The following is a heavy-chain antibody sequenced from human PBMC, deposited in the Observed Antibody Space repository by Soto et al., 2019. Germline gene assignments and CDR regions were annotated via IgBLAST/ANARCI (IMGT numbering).Heavy chain of an antibody. V-gene: IGHV4-30-4*01. J-gene: IGHJ6*02. CDR3: ARLTYYYGSGSYYRRGYYGMDV. CDR1: GGSISSGDYY. CDR2: IYYSGST. Sequence: TLSLTCTVSGGSISSGDYYWSWIRQPPGKGLEWIGYIYYSGSTYYNPSLKSRVTISVDTSKNQFSLKLSSVTAADTAVYYCARLTYYYGSGSYYRRGYYGMDVWGQGTTVTVSS. D-gene: IGHD3-10*01.